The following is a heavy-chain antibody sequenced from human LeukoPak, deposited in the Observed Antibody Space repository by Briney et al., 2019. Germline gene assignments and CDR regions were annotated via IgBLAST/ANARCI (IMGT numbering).Heavy chain of an antibody. D-gene: IGHD6-6*01. CDR1: GYTFTSYD. J-gene: IGHJ4*02. V-gene: IGHV1-8*01. Sequence: ASVKVSCKASGYTFTSYDVNWVRQATGQGLEWMGWMNPNSGNTGYAQKFQGRVTMTRNTSTSTAYMELRSLRSDDTAVYYCARFEYSSSWGDYWGQGTLVTVSS. CDR3: ARFEYSSSWGDY. CDR2: MNPNSGNT.